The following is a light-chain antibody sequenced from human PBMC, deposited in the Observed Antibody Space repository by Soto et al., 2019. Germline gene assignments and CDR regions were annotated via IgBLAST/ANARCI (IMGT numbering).Light chain of an antibody. V-gene: IGLV2-14*01. J-gene: IGLJ2*01. CDR1: NSDVGANNY. Sequence: QSALTQPASVSGSPGQPITISCTGTNSDVGANNYVSWYQHHPGKAPKLLIYEVSNRPSGVSSRFSGSKSGNTASLTISGLQAEDEADYYCSSYINSITFVVFGGGTKVTVL. CDR2: EVS. CDR3: SSYINSITFVV.